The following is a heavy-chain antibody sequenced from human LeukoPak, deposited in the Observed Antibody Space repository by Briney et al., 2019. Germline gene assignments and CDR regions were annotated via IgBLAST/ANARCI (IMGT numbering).Heavy chain of an antibody. J-gene: IGHJ4*02. D-gene: IGHD2-2*01. CDR1: GFTFISSW. Sequence: GGSLRLSCAASGFTFISSWMTWVRQAPGKGLEWVAVISYDGSNKYYADSVKGRFTISRDNSKNTLYLQMNSLRAEDTAVYYCARGAKRYCSSTSCYAEGDFDYWGQGTLVTVSS. V-gene: IGHV3-30*03. CDR2: ISYDGSNK. CDR3: ARGAKRYCSSTSCYAEGDFDY.